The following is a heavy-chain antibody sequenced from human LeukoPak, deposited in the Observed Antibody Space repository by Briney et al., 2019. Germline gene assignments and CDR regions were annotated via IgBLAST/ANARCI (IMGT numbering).Heavy chain of an antibody. CDR3: ARDLDWLIYDY. D-gene: IGHD2-21*01. CDR1: GFTFSSYA. J-gene: IGHJ4*02. Sequence: GGSLRLSCAASGFTFSSYAMSWVRQAPGEGLMWVSRINDDATDTKYAESVKGRFTISRDNAKNTLYLQMNSLRADDTAMYYCARDLDWLIYDYWGQGSLVAVSS. CDR2: INDDATDT. V-gene: IGHV3-74*03.